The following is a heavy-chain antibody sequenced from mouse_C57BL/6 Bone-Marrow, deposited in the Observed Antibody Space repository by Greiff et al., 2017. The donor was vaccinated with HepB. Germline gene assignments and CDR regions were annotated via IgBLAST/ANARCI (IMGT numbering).Heavy chain of an antibody. J-gene: IGHJ3*01. D-gene: IGHD1-1*01. V-gene: IGHV1-61*01. CDR2: IYPSDSET. CDR1: GYTFTSYW. CDR3: ARASDYYGSSYGFAY. Sequence: QVQLQQPGAELVRPGSSVKLSCKASGYTFTSYWMDWVMQRPGQGLEWIGNIYPSDSETHYNQKFKDKATLTVDKSSSTADMQLSSLTSEDSAVYYCARASDYYGSSYGFAYWGQGTLVTVSA.